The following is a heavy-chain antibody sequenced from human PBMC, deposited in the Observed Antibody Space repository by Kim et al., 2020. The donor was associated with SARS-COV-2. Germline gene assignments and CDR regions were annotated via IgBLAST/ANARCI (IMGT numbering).Heavy chain of an antibody. CDR3: ARALRAMIVHYGMDV. CDR2: ISYDGSNK. J-gene: IGHJ6*02. CDR1: GFTFSSYA. Sequence: GGSLRLSCAASGFTFSSYAMHWVRQAPGKGLEWVAVISYDGSNKYYADSVKGRFTISRDNSKNTLYLQMNSLRAEDTAVYYCARALRAMIVHYGMDVWGQGTTVTVSS. D-gene: IGHD3-22*01. V-gene: IGHV3-30*04.